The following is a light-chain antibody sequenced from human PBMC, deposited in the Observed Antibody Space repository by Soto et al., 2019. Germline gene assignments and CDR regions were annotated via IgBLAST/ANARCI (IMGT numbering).Light chain of an antibody. CDR2: DAS. J-gene: IGKJ1*01. CDR1: QSISSY. V-gene: IGKV1-5*01. CDR3: QQYNSFTWT. Sequence: DIQMTQSPSSLSASVGDRGTITFRASQSISSYLNWYQQKPGKAPKLLIYDASSLESGVPSRFSGSGSGTEFTLTISSLQPDDFATYYCQQYNSFTWTFGQGTKVDI.